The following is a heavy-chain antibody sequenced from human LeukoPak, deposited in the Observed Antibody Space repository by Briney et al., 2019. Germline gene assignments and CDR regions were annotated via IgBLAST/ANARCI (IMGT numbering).Heavy chain of an antibody. CDR3: ARARVDTAMVTFDH. J-gene: IGHJ4*02. V-gene: IGHV4-59*01. CDR2: IYYSGST. CDR1: GGSISSYY. D-gene: IGHD5-18*01. Sequence: SETLSLTCTVSGGSISSYYWSWIRQPPGKGLEWIGYIYYSGSTNYNPSLKGRVTISVDTSKNQFSLKLSSVTAADTAVYYCARARVDTAMVTFDHWGQGTLVTVSS.